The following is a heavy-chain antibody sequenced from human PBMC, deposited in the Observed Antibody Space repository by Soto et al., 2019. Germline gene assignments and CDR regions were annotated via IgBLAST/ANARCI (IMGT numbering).Heavy chain of an antibody. CDR2: VYYTGSA. J-gene: IGHJ4*02. Sequence: SETLSLTCTVSGASITTYYWAWIRQPPGKGLEYIGHVYYTGSADYSPSLKSRVTMSVDTSKNQFSLKLNSVTAADTALYYCARHENGGTYPMDYWGQGTLVTVSS. CDR1: GASITTYY. D-gene: IGHD1-26*01. V-gene: IGHV4-59*08. CDR3: ARHENGGTYPMDY.